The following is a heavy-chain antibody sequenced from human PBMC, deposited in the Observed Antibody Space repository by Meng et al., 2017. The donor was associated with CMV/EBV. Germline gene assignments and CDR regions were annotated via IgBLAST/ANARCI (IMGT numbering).Heavy chain of an antibody. CDR3: ARSRELQGVYYYYGMDV. J-gene: IGHJ6*02. D-gene: IGHD1-7*01. CDR1: GFTFSSYE. V-gene: IGHV3-48*03. Sequence: GESLKISCAASGFTFSSYEMNWVRQAPGKGLEWVSYISSSGSTIYYADSVKGRFTISRDNAKNSLYLQMNSLRAEDTAVYYCARSRELQGVYYYYGMDVWGQGTTVTVS. CDR2: ISSSGSTI.